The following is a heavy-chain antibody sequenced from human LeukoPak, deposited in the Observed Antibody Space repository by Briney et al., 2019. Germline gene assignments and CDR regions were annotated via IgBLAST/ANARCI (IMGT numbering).Heavy chain of an antibody. CDR1: GVSISSYY. J-gene: IGHJ5*02. D-gene: IGHD6-13*01. CDR2: IYYSGST. Sequence: AETLSLTCTVSGVSISSYYWSWIRQPPGKGLEWIGYIYYSGSTNYNPSLKSRVTISVDTSKNQFSLKLSSVTAAETAVYYCARVNVAAGTSFDNWFDPWGQGTLVTVSS. CDR3: ARVNVAAGTSFDNWFDP. V-gene: IGHV4-59*01.